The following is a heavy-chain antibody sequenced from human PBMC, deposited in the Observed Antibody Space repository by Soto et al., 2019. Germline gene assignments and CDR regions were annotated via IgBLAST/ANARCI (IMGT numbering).Heavy chain of an antibody. CDR2: IYTSGST. CDR3: ARDRTRYCSGGSCYSYYYYGMDV. D-gene: IGHD2-15*01. J-gene: IGHJ6*02. V-gene: IGHV4-4*07. Sequence: SETLSLTCTVSCGSISSYYWSWIRQPAGKGLEWIGRIYTSGSTNYNPSLKSRVTMSVDTSKNQFSLKLSSVTAADTAVYYCARDRTRYCSGGSCYSYYYYGMDVWGQGTTVTVSS. CDR1: CGSISSYY.